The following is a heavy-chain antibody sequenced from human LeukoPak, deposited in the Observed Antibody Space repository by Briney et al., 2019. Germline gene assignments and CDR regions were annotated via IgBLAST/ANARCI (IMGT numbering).Heavy chain of an antibody. V-gene: IGHV1-3*04. CDR3: ARAPGSGSYSAFDY. D-gene: IGHD1-26*01. J-gene: IGHJ4*02. CDR2: INTGNGNT. CDR1: GYTFTTYA. Sequence: GASVKVSCKASGYTFTTYAMHWVSQAPGQRLEWMGWINTGNGNTKYSQRFQGRVTITRDASARTAYMDLSSLRSEDTAVYYCARAPGSGSYSAFDYWGQGTLVTVSS.